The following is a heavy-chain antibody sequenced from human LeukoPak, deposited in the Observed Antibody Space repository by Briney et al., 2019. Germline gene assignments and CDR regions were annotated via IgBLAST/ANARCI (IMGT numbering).Heavy chain of an antibody. J-gene: IGHJ4*02. Sequence: PGGSLRLSCAASGFTFNNYAMTWVRQAPGKGLEWVSAISRSGGATFYADSVKGRFTISRDNSKNTLYLQMNSLRAEDTAVYYCAKRSGWLFDYWGQGTLVTVSS. CDR3: AKRSGWLFDY. D-gene: IGHD6-19*01. V-gene: IGHV3-23*01. CDR1: GFTFNNYA. CDR2: ISRSGGAT.